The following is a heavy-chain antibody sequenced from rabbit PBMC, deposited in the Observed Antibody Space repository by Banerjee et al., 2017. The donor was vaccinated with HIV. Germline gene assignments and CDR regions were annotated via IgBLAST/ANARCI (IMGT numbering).Heavy chain of an antibody. J-gene: IGHJ4*01. D-gene: IGHD6-1*01. Sequence: QSLEESGGDLVQPGASLTLTCKASGFSFSSSYWICWVRQAPGKGLEWIACIVISSASTYYASWAKGRFTISKTSSTTVTLQMTSLTAADTATYFCARSDSSGSGYGAANLWGQGTLVTVS. CDR3: ARSDSSGSGYGAANL. CDR1: GFSFSSSYW. CDR2: IVISSAST. V-gene: IGHV1S40*01.